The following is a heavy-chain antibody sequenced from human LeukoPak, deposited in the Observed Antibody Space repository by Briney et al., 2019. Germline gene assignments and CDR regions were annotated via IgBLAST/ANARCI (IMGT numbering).Heavy chain of an antibody. V-gene: IGHV4-59*11. CDR1: GGSIGSHF. CDR2: SYHIGSA. Sequence: SETLSLTCTVSGGSIGSHFWSWLRQPPGKGLEWIGYSYHIGSATHNPSLNSRVTISVDTYKSQFYLKLTSVTAADTAVYYCARESGSHAEALDIWGQGTMVIVSS. J-gene: IGHJ3*02. D-gene: IGHD1-26*01. CDR3: ARESGSHAEALDI.